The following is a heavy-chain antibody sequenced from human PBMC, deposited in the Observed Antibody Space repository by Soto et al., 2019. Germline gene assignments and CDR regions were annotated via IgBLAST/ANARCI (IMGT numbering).Heavy chain of an antibody. CDR1: GGSFHNIY. D-gene: IGHD3-3*01. J-gene: IGHJ4*02. CDR3: ARGVADYATSGYFSFDS. CDR2: VHYSGST. V-gene: IGHV4-59*01. Sequence: SETLSLTCNLSGGSFHNIYWLWIRQPPGKGLEWVGHVHYSGSTNYSPSLNSRATISPDTSKSQFSLKLRSVTAADTAMYFCARGVADYATSGYFSFDSWGQEIPVTVSS.